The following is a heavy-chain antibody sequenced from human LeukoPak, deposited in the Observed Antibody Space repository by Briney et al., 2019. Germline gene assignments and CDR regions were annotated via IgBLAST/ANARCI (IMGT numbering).Heavy chain of an antibody. J-gene: IGHJ4*02. V-gene: IGHV3-53*04. CDR1: GFTVSSNY. Sequence: PGGSLRLSCAVSGFTVSSNYMSWVRQAPGKGLEWISVIYSGGDTYYADSVKGRFTISRHISKKTLYLQMNSLRPDDTAVYYCAREAFATRRAYDYWGQGTLVTVSS. CDR3: AREAFATRRAYDY. CDR2: IYSGGDT. D-gene: IGHD6-6*01.